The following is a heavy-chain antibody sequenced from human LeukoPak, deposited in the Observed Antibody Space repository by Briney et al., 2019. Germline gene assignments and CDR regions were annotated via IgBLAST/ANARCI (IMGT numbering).Heavy chain of an antibody. Sequence: GESLKISCKGSGYSFTSYWIGWVRQMPGKGLEWMGIIYPGDSDIRYSPSFQGQVTISADKSISTAYPQWSSLKASDTAMYFCARPITTMITPFDYWGQGTLVTVSS. D-gene: IGHD4-23*01. V-gene: IGHV5-51*01. CDR1: GYSFTSYW. CDR3: ARPITTMITPFDY. J-gene: IGHJ4*02. CDR2: IYPGDSDI.